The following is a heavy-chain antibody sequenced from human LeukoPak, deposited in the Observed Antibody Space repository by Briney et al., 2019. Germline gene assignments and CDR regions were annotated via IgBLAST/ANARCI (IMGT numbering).Heavy chain of an antibody. V-gene: IGHV3-23*01. J-gene: IGHJ4*02. Sequence: HTGGSLRLSCVASGFTFSSYAMSWVRQAPGKGLERVSSLSGSGESTLYADSVKGRFTISRDNSKNTLFLQMYSLRADDTAVYLCAKGSSGWGSFDFWGQGTLVTVSS. CDR2: LSGSGEST. CDR3: AKGSSGWGSFDF. D-gene: IGHD6-19*01. CDR1: GFTFSSYA.